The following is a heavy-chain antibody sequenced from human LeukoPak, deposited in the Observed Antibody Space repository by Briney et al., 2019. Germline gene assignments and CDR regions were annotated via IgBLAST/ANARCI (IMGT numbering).Heavy chain of an antibody. CDR2: IYYSGST. V-gene: IGHV4-59*01. J-gene: IGHJ5*02. Sequence: SETLSLTCTVSGGSISSYYWSWIRQPPGKGLEWIGYIYYSGSTNYNPSLKSRVTISVDTSKNQFSLKPSSVTAADTAVYYCARETTYDFWSGSPSDWFDPWGQGTLVTVSS. CDR1: GGSISSYY. D-gene: IGHD3-3*01. CDR3: ARETTYDFWSGSPSDWFDP.